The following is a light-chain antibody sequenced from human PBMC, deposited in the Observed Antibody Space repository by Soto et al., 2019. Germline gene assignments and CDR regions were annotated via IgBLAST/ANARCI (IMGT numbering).Light chain of an antibody. CDR3: QTWGTGTVV. CDR1: SGHSSYA. CDR2: LNSDGSH. V-gene: IGLV4-69*01. J-gene: IGLJ2*01. Sequence: QTVVTQSPSASASLGASVNLTCTLSSGHSSYAIAWHQQQPEKGPRYLMKLNSDGSHSKGDGIPDRFSGSSSGAERYLTISSLQSEDDADYYCQTWGTGTVVFGGGTKLTVL.